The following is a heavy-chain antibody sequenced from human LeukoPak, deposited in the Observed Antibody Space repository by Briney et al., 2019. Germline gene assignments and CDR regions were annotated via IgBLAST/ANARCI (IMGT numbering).Heavy chain of an antibody. D-gene: IGHD2-15*01. V-gene: IGHV1-3*01. CDR3: ARDEVVAAPNYFGMVV. CDR1: GYTFTSYA. Sequence: ASVKVSRKASGYTFTSYAMHWVRQAPGQRLEWMGWINAGNGNTKYSQRFQGRVTITRDTSASTAYMELSSLRSEDTAVYYCARDEVVAAPNYFGMVVWGQGTTVSVSS. J-gene: IGHJ6*02. CDR2: INAGNGNT.